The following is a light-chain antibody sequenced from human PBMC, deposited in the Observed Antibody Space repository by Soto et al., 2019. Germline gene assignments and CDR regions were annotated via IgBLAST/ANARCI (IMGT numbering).Light chain of an antibody. CDR2: KAS. CDR3: QQYRSHST. Sequence: DIEMTQSPSTLSASVGDRVTITCRVSQSIDIWLAWYQQRPGKAPKLLIQKASSLERGVPSRFSGSGSVTGFSLTISSLQPDDFATYYCQQYRSHSTFGGGTKVEIK. CDR1: QSIDIW. V-gene: IGKV1-5*03. J-gene: IGKJ4*01.